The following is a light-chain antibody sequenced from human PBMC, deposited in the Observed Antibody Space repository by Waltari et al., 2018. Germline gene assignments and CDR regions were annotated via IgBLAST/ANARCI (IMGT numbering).Light chain of an antibody. Sequence: ETVMTQSPATLSVAPGERATLSCRDSQGVGRELAWYQQKPGQAPRLLIYGVSTRATGVPARFSGSGSGAEFTLTISSLQSEDFEVYYCQQYDNWPLTFGGGTKVEIK. V-gene: IGKV3D-15*01. CDR3: QQYDNWPLT. J-gene: IGKJ4*01. CDR1: QGVGRE. CDR2: GVS.